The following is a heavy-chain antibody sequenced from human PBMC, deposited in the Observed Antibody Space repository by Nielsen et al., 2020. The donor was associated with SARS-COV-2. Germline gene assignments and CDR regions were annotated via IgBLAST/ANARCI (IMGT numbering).Heavy chain of an antibody. J-gene: IGHJ4*02. V-gene: IGHV1-3*04. Sequence: ASVKVSCKASGYGYVTQSMHWVRQAHGQSLEWVGWISKGNGNTRYSQHLHGRVTITTDKSARTTYVELSSLKPEDTGVYYCARAPGIAATLYLWSQGTLVSVS. D-gene: IGHD6-25*01. CDR2: ISKGNGNT. CDR1: GYGYVTQS. CDR3: ARAPGIAATLYL.